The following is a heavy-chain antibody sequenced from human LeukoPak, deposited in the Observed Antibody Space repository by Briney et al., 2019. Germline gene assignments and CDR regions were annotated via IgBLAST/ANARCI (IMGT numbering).Heavy chain of an antibody. D-gene: IGHD3-16*01. J-gene: IGHJ6*02. CDR3: ARYRGSYTYYYYGMDV. CDR1: GYTFTSYD. Sequence: ASVKVSCKASGYTFTSYDINWVRQATGQGLEWTGWMNPNSGNTGYAQKFQGRVTMTRNTSISTAYMELSSLRSEDTAVYYCARYRGSYTYYYYGMDVWGQGTTVTVSS. V-gene: IGHV1-8*01. CDR2: MNPNSGNT.